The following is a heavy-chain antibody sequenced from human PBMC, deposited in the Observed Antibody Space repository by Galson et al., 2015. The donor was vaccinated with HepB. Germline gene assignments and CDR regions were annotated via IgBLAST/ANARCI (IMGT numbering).Heavy chain of an antibody. J-gene: IGHJ6*03. CDR3: ARDQFPSPVLRFLEWSYYYYYYMDV. D-gene: IGHD3-3*01. CDR1: GFTFSSYS. Sequence: LRLSCAASGFTFSSYSMNWVRQAPGKGLEWVSYISSSSSTIYYADSVKGRFTISRDNAKNSLYLQMNSLRAEDTAVYYCARDQFPSPVLRFLEWSYYYYYYMDVWGKGTTVTVSS. CDR2: ISSSSSTI. V-gene: IGHV3-48*01.